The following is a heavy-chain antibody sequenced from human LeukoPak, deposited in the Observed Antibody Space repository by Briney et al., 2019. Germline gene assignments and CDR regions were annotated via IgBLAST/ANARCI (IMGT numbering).Heavy chain of an antibody. CDR3: ARSTTVAGYY. CDR2: IYTSGST. CDR1: GGSISSGSYY. Sequence: SETLSLTCTVSGGSISSGSYYWSWTRQPAGKGLEWIGRIYTSGSTNYNPSLKSRVTISVDTSKNQFSLKLSSVTAADTAVYYCARSTTVAGYYWGQGTLVTVSS. D-gene: IGHD6-19*01. J-gene: IGHJ4*02. V-gene: IGHV4-61*02.